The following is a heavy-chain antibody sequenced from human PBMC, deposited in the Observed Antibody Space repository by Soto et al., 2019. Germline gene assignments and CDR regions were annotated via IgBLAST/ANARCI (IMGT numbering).Heavy chain of an antibody. Sequence: QVQLVQSGAEVKKPGASVKVSCKASGYTFTSYYMHWVRQAPGQGLEWMEIINPSGGSTSYAQKFQGRVTMTRDTSTSTVYLELSSLRSEDTAVYYCARSNVRDWFDPWGQGTLVTVSS. CDR1: GYTFTSYY. CDR3: ARSNVRDWFDP. V-gene: IGHV1-46*01. CDR2: INPSGGST. J-gene: IGHJ5*02.